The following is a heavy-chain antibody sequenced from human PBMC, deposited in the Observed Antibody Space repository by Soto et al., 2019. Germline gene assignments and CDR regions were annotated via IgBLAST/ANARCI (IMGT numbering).Heavy chain of an antibody. J-gene: IGHJ5*02. Sequence: ASVKVSCKASGYTFTSYGISWVRQAPGQGLEWMGWISSYNGNTNYAQKVQGRVTLTTDTSTSTTYMELRSLRSDDTAVYYCARGPRYCSTTTCFSGVAWFDPWGQGTLVTVSS. CDR2: ISSYNGNT. V-gene: IGHV1-18*04. CDR1: GYTFTSYG. CDR3: ARGPRYCSTTTCFSGVAWFDP. D-gene: IGHD2-2*01.